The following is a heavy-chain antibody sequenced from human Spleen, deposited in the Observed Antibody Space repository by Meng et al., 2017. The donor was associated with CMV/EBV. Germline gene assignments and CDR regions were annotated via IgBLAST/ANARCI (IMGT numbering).Heavy chain of an antibody. D-gene: IGHD3-10*01. CDR1: GFSFTTHA. CDR2: INTSGDYT. CDR3: AKLDGRSIMVRGVINDAFDI. V-gene: IGHV3-23*01. Sequence: GGSLRLSCAASGFSFTTHAMSWVRQAPGKGLEWVSTINTSGDYTYYADSVKGRFIISRDNSRNTLYLQMTNLRAEDTAMYYCAKLDGRSIMVRGVINDAFDIWGQGTMVTVSS. J-gene: IGHJ3*02.